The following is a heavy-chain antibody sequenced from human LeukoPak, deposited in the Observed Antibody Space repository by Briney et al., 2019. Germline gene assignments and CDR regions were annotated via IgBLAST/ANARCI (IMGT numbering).Heavy chain of an antibody. V-gene: IGHV3-30*04. CDR1: GFTFSNYA. CDR3: ASGAPKGSWSIPIIDP. D-gene: IGHD1-26*01. CDR2: ISYDGRDK. J-gene: IGHJ5*02. Sequence: PGGSLRLSCAASGFTFSNYAIHWVRRAPGKGLEWVAVISYDGRDKYYADSVKGRFTISRDNSKNTLYLQLNSLRPKDTAVYYCASGAPKGSWSIPIIDPWGQGTLVTVSS.